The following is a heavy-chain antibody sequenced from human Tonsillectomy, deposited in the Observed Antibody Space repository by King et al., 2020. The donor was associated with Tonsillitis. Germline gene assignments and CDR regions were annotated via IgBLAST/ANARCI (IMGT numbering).Heavy chain of an antibody. CDR2: INHGGST. J-gene: IGHJ3*02. V-gene: IGHV4-34*01. D-gene: IGHD3-3*01. Sequence: VQLQQWGAGLLKPSETLSLTCAVYGGSFSGYYWSWIRQPPGKGLEWIGEINHGGSTNYNPSLKSRVTISVDTSKNQFSLKLSSVTAADTAVYYCARGDFSSDIWGQGTMVTVSS. CDR3: ARGDFSSDI. CDR1: GGSFSGYY.